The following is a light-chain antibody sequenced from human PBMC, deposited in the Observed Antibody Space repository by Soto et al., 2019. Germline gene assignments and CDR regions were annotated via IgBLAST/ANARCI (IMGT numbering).Light chain of an antibody. CDR2: DAS. CDR3: LRYNAFSQT. V-gene: IGKV1-5*01. Sequence: IQMTQSPSTLSASVGDRVTITCRASQSMNDWLAWYQQKPGKAPKVLIYDASSLQSGVPSRFSGSGSGTEFTLTIDSLQPDDVATYYCLRYNAFSQTFCQGTKVEI. CDR1: QSMNDW. J-gene: IGKJ1*01.